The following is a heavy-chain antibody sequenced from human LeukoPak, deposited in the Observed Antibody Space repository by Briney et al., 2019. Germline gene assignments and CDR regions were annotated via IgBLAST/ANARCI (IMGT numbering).Heavy chain of an antibody. CDR1: GYSISSGYY. D-gene: IGHD5-12*01. CDR3: ASIVATIDYYYYYGMDV. V-gene: IGHV4-38-2*02. J-gene: IGHJ6*02. CDR2: IYHSGST. Sequence: SETLSLTCTVSGYSISSGYYWGWIRQPPGKGLEWIGSIYHSGSTYYNPSLKSRVTISVDTSKNQFSLKLSSVTAADTAVYYCASIVATIDYYYYYGMDVWGQGTTVTVSS.